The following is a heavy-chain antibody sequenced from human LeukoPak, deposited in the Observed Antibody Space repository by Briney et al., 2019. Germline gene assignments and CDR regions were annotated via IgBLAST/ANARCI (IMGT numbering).Heavy chain of an antibody. Sequence: AGGSLRLSCAASGFTFSSYAMHWVRQAPGKGLEWVAVISYDGSNKYYADSVKGRFTISRDNSKNTLYLQMNSLRAEDTAVYYCARDRSGSHYYGSGSHPSYYYYGMDVWGQGTTVTVSS. V-gene: IGHV3-30*04. CDR2: ISYDGSNK. J-gene: IGHJ6*02. CDR3: ARDRSGSHYYGSGSHPSYYYYGMDV. D-gene: IGHD3-10*01. CDR1: GFTFSSYA.